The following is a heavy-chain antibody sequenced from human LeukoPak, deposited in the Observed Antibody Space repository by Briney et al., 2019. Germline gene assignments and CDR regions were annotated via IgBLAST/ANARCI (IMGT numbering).Heavy chain of an antibody. V-gene: IGHV3-23*01. CDR1: GLTFSTHA. D-gene: IGHD2-15*01. CDR2: IRGSGGRT. CDR3: AMTMKYCSGGTCQEAFEI. Sequence: GGSLRLSCAASGLTFSTHAMSWVRQAPGKGLEWVSAIRGSGGRTYHADSVKGRFTISRDNSKNTLFLQMNSLRAEDTAIYYCAMTMKYCSGGTCQEAFEIWGQGTMVTVSS. J-gene: IGHJ3*02.